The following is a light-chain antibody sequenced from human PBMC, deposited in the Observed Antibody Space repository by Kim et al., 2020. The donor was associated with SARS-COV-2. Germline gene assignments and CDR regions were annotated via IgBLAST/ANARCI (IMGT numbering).Light chain of an antibody. CDR2: AAS. CDR1: QSIATY. V-gene: IGKV1-39*01. J-gene: IGKJ1*01. CDR3: QQSYTTSRT. Sequence: IQITQSPSSLSASVGDRVTITCRASQSIATYLNWYQHKPGKAPNLLIYAASSLQSGVPSRFSGSGSGTDFTLTISSLQPEDFATYYCQQSYTTSRTFGQGTKVDIK.